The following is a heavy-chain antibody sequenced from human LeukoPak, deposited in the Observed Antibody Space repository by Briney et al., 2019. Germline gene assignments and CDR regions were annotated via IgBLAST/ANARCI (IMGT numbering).Heavy chain of an antibody. CDR2: IIPIFGTA. D-gene: IGHD1-1*01. CDR3: AIRPTDYYYYMDV. V-gene: IGHV1-69*13. Sequence: AASVKVSCKASGGTFSSYAISWVRQAPGQGLEWMGGIIPIFGTANYAQKFQGRVTITADESTSTAYMELSSLRSEDTAVYYCAIRPTDYYYYMDVWGKGTTVTISS. J-gene: IGHJ6*03. CDR1: GGTFSSYA.